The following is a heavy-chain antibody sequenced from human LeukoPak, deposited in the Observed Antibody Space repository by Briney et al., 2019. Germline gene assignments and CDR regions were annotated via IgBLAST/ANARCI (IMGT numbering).Heavy chain of an antibody. J-gene: IGHJ6*03. D-gene: IGHD3-16*01. V-gene: IGHV3-7*01. CDR2: IKQDGSEK. CDR1: GFTFSSYW. Sequence: GGSLRLSCAASGFTFSSYWMSWVRQAPGKGLEWVANIKQDGSEKYYVGSVKGRFAISRDNAKNSLYLQMNSLRAEDTAVYYCARDGSFGYYYYYMDVWGKGTTVTISS. CDR3: ARDGSFGYYYYYMDV.